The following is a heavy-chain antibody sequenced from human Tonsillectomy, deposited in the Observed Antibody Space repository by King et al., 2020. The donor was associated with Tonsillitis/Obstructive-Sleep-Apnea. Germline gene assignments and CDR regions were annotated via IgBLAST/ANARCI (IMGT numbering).Heavy chain of an antibody. CDR3: ARVYYDVWSGAFDI. J-gene: IGHJ3*02. V-gene: IGHV3-74*01. D-gene: IGHD3-3*01. CDR1: GFTFSSYW. CDR2: INSDGSST. Sequence: VQLVESGGGLVQPGGSLRLSCAASGFTFSSYWMHWVRQAPGKGRVWVSRINSDGSSTSYADSVKGRFTISRDNAKNTLYLQMNSLRAEDTAVYYCARVYYDVWSGAFDIWGQGTMVTVSS.